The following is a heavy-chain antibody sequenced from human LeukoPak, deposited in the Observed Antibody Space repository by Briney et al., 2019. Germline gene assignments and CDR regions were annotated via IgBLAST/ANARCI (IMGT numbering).Heavy chain of an antibody. V-gene: IGHV3-11*01. CDR1: GFTFSDYY. D-gene: IGHD6-13*01. CDR3: AKSWQQLAELDY. CDR2: ITRSGSSI. J-gene: IGHJ4*02. Sequence: GGSLRLSCAASGFTFSDYYMSWIRQAPGKGLEWISSITRSGSSIYYGDSVKGRFTISRDDAKNSLYLQMNSLRAEDTALYYCAKSWQQLAELDYWGQGTLVTVSS.